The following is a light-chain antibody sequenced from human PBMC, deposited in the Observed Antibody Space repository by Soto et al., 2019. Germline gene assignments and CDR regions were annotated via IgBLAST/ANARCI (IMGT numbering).Light chain of an antibody. V-gene: IGKV3-11*01. J-gene: IGKJ4*01. CDR3: QQRPNWPLT. Sequence: EIVLTQSPATLSLSPGERATLSCRASQSISSHLVGYQQKPGQAPRLLMYDASNRATGIPARFSGSGSGTDFTLTISSLETEDFAVYYCQQRPNWPLTFGGGTKVEIK. CDR2: DAS. CDR1: QSISSH.